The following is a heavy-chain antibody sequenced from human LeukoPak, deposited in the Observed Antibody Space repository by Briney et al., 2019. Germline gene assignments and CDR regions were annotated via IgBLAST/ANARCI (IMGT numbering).Heavy chain of an antibody. CDR2: MNPNSGNT. D-gene: IGHD3-10*01. Sequence: ASVKVSCRASGYTFTSYDINWVRQATGQGLEWMGWMNPNSGNTGYAQKFQGRVTITRNTSISTAYMELSSLRSEDTAVYYCASRSSGSGIDYWGQGTLVTVSS. CDR1: GYTFTSYD. J-gene: IGHJ4*02. CDR3: ASRSSGSGIDY. V-gene: IGHV1-8*03.